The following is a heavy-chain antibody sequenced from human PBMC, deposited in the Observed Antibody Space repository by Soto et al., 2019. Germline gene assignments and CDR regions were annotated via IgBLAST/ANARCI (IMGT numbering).Heavy chain of an antibody. CDR3: AREAHYDILTGSPSAY. CDR1: GYIFTNYA. J-gene: IGHJ4*02. CDR2: INAGNGNT. Sequence: ASVKVSCKGSGYIFTNYAMHWVRQAPGQRLEWMGWINAGNGNTKYSQNFQGRVTITRDTSTSTAYMELSSLRSEDTAVYYCAREAHYDILTGSPSAYWGQGTLVTVSS. V-gene: IGHV1-3*01. D-gene: IGHD3-9*01.